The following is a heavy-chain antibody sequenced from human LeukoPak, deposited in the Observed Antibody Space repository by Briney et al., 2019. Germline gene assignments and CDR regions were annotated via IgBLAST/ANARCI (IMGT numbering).Heavy chain of an antibody. Sequence: ASVTVSFKASGYTFTSYGISWVRQAPGQGVEWMGWISAYNGNTNYAQKLQGRVTMTTDTSTSTDYMDLRSLRSDDTAVYYCARDQRITIFGVVIPQTNTPDYWGQGTLVTVSS. CDR2: ISAYNGNT. V-gene: IGHV1-18*01. D-gene: IGHD3-3*01. J-gene: IGHJ4*02. CDR3: ARDQRITIFGVVIPQTNTPDY. CDR1: GYTFTSYG.